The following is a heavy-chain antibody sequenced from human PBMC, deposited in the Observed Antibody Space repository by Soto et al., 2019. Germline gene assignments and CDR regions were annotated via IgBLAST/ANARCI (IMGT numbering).Heavy chain of an antibody. CDR3: AKPVHRSTDYYYYGMDV. CDR2: ISGSGGST. V-gene: IGHV3-23*01. CDR1: GVTFSSYA. Sequence: GGSLRLSCAASGVTFSSYAMSWVRQAPGKGLEWVSAISGSGGSTYYADSVKGRFTISRDNSKNTLYLQMNSLRAEDTAVYYCAKPVHRSTDYYYYGMDVWGQGTTVTVSS. D-gene: IGHD1-1*01. J-gene: IGHJ6*02.